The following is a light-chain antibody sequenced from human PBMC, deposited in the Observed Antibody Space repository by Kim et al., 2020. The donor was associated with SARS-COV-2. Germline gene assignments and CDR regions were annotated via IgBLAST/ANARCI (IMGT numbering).Light chain of an antibody. J-gene: IGKJ2*01. CDR1: QTVSSNY. CDR2: GAS. CDR3: QQCDSSPYT. V-gene: IGKV3-20*01. Sequence: ETVLTQSPGTLSLSPGERVTLSCRASQTVSSNYLAWYQQKPGQAPRLLIYGASSRATGIPDRFSGSGSGTDFTLTISRLEPEDFAVYYCQQCDSSPYTFGQGTKLEI.